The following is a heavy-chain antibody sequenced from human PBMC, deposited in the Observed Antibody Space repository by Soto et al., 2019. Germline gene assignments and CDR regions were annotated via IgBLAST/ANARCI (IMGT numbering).Heavy chain of an antibody. V-gene: IGHV1-69*06. CDR2: IIPVSGTA. J-gene: IGHJ6*02. CDR1: GGTFSRYG. CDR3: ARYSLGHGDFYPLYYYYYGMDV. Sequence: SVKVSCKASGGTFSRYGFIWVRQVPGQGLEWMGGIIPVSGTANYAVKFQGRVTITVDRVTSTGYMELTSLRSEDTAVYYCARYSLGHGDFYPLYYYYYGMDVWGQGTTVTVSS. D-gene: IGHD4-17*01.